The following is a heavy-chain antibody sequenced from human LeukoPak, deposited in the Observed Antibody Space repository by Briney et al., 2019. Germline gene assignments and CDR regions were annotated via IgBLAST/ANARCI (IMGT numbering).Heavy chain of an antibody. V-gene: IGHV3-21*01. J-gene: IGHJ4*02. Sequence: KPGGSLRLSCVASGFTFSSYSMNWVRQAPGKGLEWVSSTSSSSSYIYYADSVKGRFTISRDNAKNSLYLQMNSLRAEDTAVYYCARDATTENFDYWGQGTLVTVSS. CDR2: TSSSSSYI. CDR1: GFTFSSYS. D-gene: IGHD1-26*01. CDR3: ARDATTENFDY.